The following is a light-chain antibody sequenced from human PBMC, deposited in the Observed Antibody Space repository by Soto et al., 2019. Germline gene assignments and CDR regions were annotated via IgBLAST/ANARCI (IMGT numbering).Light chain of an antibody. Sequence: AIQMTPSPSSLSASVGDRVTITCRASQGIRNDLGWYQQKPGKAPKLLIYAASSLQSGVPSMFSGSGSGTDFTLTISSLQPEDFATYYCLQDYTYPWTFGQGTKVEIK. V-gene: IGKV1-6*01. CDR3: LQDYTYPWT. J-gene: IGKJ1*01. CDR2: AAS. CDR1: QGIRND.